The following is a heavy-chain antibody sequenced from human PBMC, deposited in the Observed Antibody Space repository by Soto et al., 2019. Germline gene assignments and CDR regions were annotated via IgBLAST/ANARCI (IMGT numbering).Heavy chain of an antibody. CDR1: GFTFSSYA. CDR3: AKDRDDIGMVDAFEI. J-gene: IGHJ3*02. CDR2: ISGRGVTT. Sequence: EMQLLESGGDLVQPGGSLRLSCAASGFTFSSYAMTWVRQAPGKGLEYVSAISGRGVTTYYADSMKGRFTISRDNSKNTLYLQLNSLRTDDTAVYYCAKDRDDIGMVDAFEIWGQGTMVPVSS. D-gene: IGHD2-15*01. V-gene: IGHV3-23*01.